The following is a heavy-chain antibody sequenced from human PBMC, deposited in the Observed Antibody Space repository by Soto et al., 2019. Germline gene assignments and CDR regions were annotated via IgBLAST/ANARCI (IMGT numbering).Heavy chain of an antibody. CDR2: IYWDDDE. V-gene: IGHV2-5*02. D-gene: IGHD3-10*01. Sequence: QITLKESGPTLVKPTQTLTLTCTFSGFSLSTSGVGVGWIRQPPGKALESLALIYWDDDERYSPSLKSRLTIXKXXAKHQVVLTMTKMDPVDTATYYCAHTSRNVRGFDYWGQGTLVTVSS. J-gene: IGHJ4*02. CDR1: GFSLSTSGVG. CDR3: AHTSRNVRGFDY.